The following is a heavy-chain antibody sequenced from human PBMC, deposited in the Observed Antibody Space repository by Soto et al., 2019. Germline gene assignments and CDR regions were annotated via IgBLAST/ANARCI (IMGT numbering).Heavy chain of an antibody. D-gene: IGHD5-12*01. CDR3: ARDLGSTNYYFDF. CDR2: IWFDGSKK. CDR1: GFTFSTSG. Sequence: QVQLVESGGGVVQPGRSLRLSCAASGFTFSTSGFHWVRQAPGKGLEWVAVIWFDGSKKYYVDSVKGRFTISRDKSKNTLYLQMNSLTAEDTAVYYCARDLGSTNYYFDFWGQGTLVIVSS. V-gene: IGHV3-33*01. J-gene: IGHJ4*02.